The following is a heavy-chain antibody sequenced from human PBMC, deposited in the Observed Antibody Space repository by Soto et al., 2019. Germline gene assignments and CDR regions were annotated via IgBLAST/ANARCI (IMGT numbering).Heavy chain of an antibody. Sequence: PSETLSLTCSVSGGSISNYYWSWIRQPPGKGLEWIGYIFYSGSTNYNPSLKSRVTISVDTSKNQFSLKLTSVAAADTAVYYCAREPAAADDYFDYWGQGTLVTVSS. D-gene: IGHD6-13*01. CDR3: AREPAAADDYFDY. V-gene: IGHV4-59*12. J-gene: IGHJ4*02. CDR1: GGSISNYY. CDR2: IFYSGST.